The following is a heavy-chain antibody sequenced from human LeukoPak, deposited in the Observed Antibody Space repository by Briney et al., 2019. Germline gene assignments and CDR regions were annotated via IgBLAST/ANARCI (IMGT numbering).Heavy chain of an antibody. CDR1: GGSTTGSTSYY. CDR3: AANSVYAYYFNY. Sequence: SETLSLTCTVSGGSTTGSTSYYWGWIRQPPGKGLEFIGTIYYNGNTHYNPSLKSRPTMSVDTSKNQFSLNLNSVTAADTAVYYCAANSVYAYYFNYWGQGTLATVSS. V-gene: IGHV4-39*01. CDR2: IYYNGNT. D-gene: IGHD5/OR15-5a*01. J-gene: IGHJ4*02.